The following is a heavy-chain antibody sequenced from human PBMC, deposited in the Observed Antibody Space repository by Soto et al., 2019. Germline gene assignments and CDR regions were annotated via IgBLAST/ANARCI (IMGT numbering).Heavy chain of an antibody. Sequence: ASVKVSCKASGYTFTSYDINWVRQATGQGLEWMGWMNPNSGNTGYAQKFQGRVTMTRNTSISTAYMELSSLRSEDTAVYYCARSGSSGWYSDYYGMDVWGQGTRSQSP. CDR3: ARSGSSGWYSDYYGMDV. D-gene: IGHD6-13*01. V-gene: IGHV1-8*01. J-gene: IGHJ6*02. CDR1: GYTFTSYD. CDR2: MNPNSGNT.